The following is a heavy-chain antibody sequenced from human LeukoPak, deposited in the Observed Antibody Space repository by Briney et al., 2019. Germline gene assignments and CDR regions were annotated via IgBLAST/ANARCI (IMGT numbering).Heavy chain of an antibody. CDR1: GYSISSGYY. D-gene: IGHD4-23*01. CDR2: IYHSGST. CDR3: ARGGNAIDY. Sequence: SETLSLTCTVSGYSISSGYYWGWIRQPPGKGLEWIGSIYHSGSTYYNPSLKSRVTISVDTSKNQFSLKLSSVTAADTAVYYCARGGNAIDYWGQGTLVTVSS. V-gene: IGHV4-38-2*02. J-gene: IGHJ4*02.